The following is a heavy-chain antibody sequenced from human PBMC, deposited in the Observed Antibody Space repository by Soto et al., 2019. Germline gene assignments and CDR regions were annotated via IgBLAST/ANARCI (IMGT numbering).Heavy chain of an antibody. Sequence: SETLSLTCNVSGVSVSSGASYWSWIRQPPGKGPEWIGDIFYSGSSHYNTSLKNQVTMSVDTSKSQFSLKLSSVTAADTAVYYCARDTGAPVGFDPWGQGTQVT. J-gene: IGHJ5*02. CDR1: GVSVSSGASY. CDR2: IFYSGSS. D-gene: IGHD1-26*01. CDR3: ARDTGAPVGFDP. V-gene: IGHV4-30-4*01.